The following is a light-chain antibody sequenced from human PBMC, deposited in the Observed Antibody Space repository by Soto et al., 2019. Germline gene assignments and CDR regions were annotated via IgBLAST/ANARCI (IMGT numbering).Light chain of an antibody. J-gene: IGLJ1*01. Sequence: QSVLTQPPSASGTPGQRVTISCSGGNSNVGTNPVSWYQQLPGMAPKLLIYLNSRRPSGVPDRFSGSKSGTSASLAISGLQSEDEAEYYCATWDDSLNLLYVFGTGTKVTVL. CDR3: ATWDDSLNLLYV. CDR2: LNS. V-gene: IGLV1-44*01. CDR1: NSNVGTNP.